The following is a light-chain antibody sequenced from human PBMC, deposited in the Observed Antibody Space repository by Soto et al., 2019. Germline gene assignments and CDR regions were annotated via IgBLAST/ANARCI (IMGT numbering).Light chain of an antibody. V-gene: IGLV2-14*03. CDR1: NSDIGGYNY. CDR3: SSYTSRSTLGV. Sequence: QSALTQPAPVSGSPGQSITISCTGTNSDIGGYNYVSWYQQHPGKAPKLMIYDVSNRPSGVSYRFSGSKSGNTASLTISGLQAEDEADYYCSSYTSRSTLGVFGGGTKVTVL. CDR2: DVS. J-gene: IGLJ2*01.